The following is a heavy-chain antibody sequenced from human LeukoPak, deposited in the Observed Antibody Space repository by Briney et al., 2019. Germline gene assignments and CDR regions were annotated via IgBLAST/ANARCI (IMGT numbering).Heavy chain of an antibody. Sequence: AGGSLRLSCAASGFTFSSYSMNWVRQVPGKGLEWVSSISSSSSYIYYADSVKGRFTISRDNAKNSLYLQMNSLRAEDTAVYYCARSSGYDWVIGYWGQGTLVTVSS. CDR3: ARSSGYDWVIGY. CDR1: GFTFSSYS. V-gene: IGHV3-21*01. CDR2: ISSSSSYI. J-gene: IGHJ4*02. D-gene: IGHD5-12*01.